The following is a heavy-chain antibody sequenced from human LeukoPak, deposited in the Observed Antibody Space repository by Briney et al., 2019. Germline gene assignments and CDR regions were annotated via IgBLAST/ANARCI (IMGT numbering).Heavy chain of an antibody. CDR2: ISSSSSYI. CDR1: GFTFSSYS. D-gene: IGHD3-22*01. CDR3: ARNLNYYDSSGYQFDY. V-gene: IGHV3-21*01. Sequence: GGSLRLSCAASGFTFSSYSMNWVRQAPGKGLEWVSSISSSSSYIYYADSVKGRFTISRDNAKNSLYLQMNSLRDEDTAVYYCARNLNYYDSSGYQFDYWGQGTLVTVSS. J-gene: IGHJ4*02.